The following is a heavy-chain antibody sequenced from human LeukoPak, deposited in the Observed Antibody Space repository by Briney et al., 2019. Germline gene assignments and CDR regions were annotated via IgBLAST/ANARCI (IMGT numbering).Heavy chain of an antibody. CDR1: GYTFTSYD. CDR2: MNPNSGNT. J-gene: IGHJ4*02. V-gene: IGHV1-8*01. CDR3: ALYCGGDCYSGGDY. Sequence: ASVKVSCKASGYTFTSYDINWVRQATGQGLEWMGWMNPNSGNTGYAQKFQGRVTMTRDTSTSTVYMELSSLRSEDTAVYYCALYCGGDCYSGGDYWGQGTLVTVSS. D-gene: IGHD2-21*02.